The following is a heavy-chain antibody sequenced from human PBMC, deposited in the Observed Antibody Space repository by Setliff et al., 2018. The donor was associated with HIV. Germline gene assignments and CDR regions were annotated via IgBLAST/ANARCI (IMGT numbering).Heavy chain of an antibody. CDR3: ARRFYGSIAAASDFDC. J-gene: IGHJ4*02. Sequence: PSETLSLTCTVSGGSISSGSYYWSWIRQHPGKGLEWIGYIYCSGSTYYNPSLKSRVTISVDTSKNQFSLKLSSVTAADTAMYFCARRFYGSIAAASDFDCWGQGTLVTVSS. D-gene: IGHD6-13*01. V-gene: IGHV4-31*03. CDR1: GGSISSGSYY. CDR2: IYCSGST.